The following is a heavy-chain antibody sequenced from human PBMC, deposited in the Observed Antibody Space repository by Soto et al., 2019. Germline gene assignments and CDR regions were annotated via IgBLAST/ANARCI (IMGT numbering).Heavy chain of an antibody. D-gene: IGHD2-15*01. Sequence: QVQLVQSGAEVKKPGASVKVSCKASGYTFTSYYMHWVRQAPGQGLEWMGIINPSGGSTSYAQKFQARVPMTSEMSTSTVDRELSSLRSEDTAVCYCARVYCSGCSCYSVDYGGQGTLVTVSS. V-gene: IGHV1-46*01. CDR2: INPSGGST. CDR3: ARVYCSGCSCYSVDY. J-gene: IGHJ4*02. CDR1: GYTFTSYY.